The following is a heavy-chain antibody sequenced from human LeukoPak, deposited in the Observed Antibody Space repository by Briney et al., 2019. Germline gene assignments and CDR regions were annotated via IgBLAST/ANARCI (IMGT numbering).Heavy chain of an antibody. CDR2: IWNSGIN. V-gene: IGHV4-59*08. Sequence: SSETLSLTCTVSTGSMPTYYWSWIRQPPGKGLEGVGFIWNSGINNYNPSLKSRITISADTSKTQFSLKLSSVTAADTAVYYCARLVYDTSDYYYFDHWGQGTLVTVSS. CDR3: ARLVYDTSDYYYFDH. J-gene: IGHJ4*02. D-gene: IGHD3-22*01. CDR1: TGSMPTYY.